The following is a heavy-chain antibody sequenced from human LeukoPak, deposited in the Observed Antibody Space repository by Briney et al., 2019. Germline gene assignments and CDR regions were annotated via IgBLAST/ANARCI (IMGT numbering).Heavy chain of an antibody. V-gene: IGHV3-30*18. CDR3: AKGSTIGVFFDY. CDR1: GFTFSSYG. CDR2: ISYDGSNK. D-gene: IGHD2/OR15-2a*01. J-gene: IGHJ4*02. Sequence: PGGSLRLSCAAPGFTFSSYGMHWVRQAPGKGLEWVAVISYDGSNKYYADSVKGRFTISRDNSKNTLYLQMNSLRAEDTAVYYCAKGSTIGVFFDYWGQGTLVTVSS.